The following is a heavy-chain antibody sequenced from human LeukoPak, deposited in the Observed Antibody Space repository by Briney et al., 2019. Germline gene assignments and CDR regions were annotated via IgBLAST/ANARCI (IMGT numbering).Heavy chain of an antibody. CDR1: GGTFSCYA. D-gene: IGHD4-17*01. Sequence: VASVKVSSKASGGTFSCYAISWVRQAPGQGIEWMGGIIPIFGTANYAQKFQGRVTITADESTSTAYMELSSLRSEDTAVYYCTRDPTDGPDYYGMDVWGQGTTVTVSS. V-gene: IGHV1-69*01. CDR3: TRDPTDGPDYYGMDV. CDR2: IIPIFGTA. J-gene: IGHJ6*02.